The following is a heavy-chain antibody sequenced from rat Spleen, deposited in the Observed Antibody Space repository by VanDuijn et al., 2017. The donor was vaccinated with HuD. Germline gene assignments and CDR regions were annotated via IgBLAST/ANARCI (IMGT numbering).Heavy chain of an antibody. V-gene: IGHV6-6*01. J-gene: IGHJ3*01. CDR3: TWDHYDATYYYRFAY. CDR2: IKARSNNYAT. Sequence: EVQVLESGGGLVQPGNSLKLSCATSGFTFSTAWMYWYRQFPEQQLEWVAQIKARSNNYATYYAESVKGRFTISRDDSKSSVYLQMNSLKEEDTAIYYCTWDHYDATYYYRFAYWGQGSLVTVSS. CDR1: GFTFSTAW. D-gene: IGHD1-12*02.